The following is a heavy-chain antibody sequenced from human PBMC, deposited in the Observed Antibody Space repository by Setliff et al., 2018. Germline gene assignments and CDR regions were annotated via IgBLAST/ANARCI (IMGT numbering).Heavy chain of an antibody. J-gene: IGHJ4*02. CDR2: ISSRSTYI. CDR3: ARFACSGGSCYLSSSDH. V-gene: IGHV3-21*01. CDR1: GFNFSSYA. Sequence: PGGSLRLSCAASGFNFSSYAFNWVRQAPGKGPEWVSSISSRSTYIYYADSLKGRFTISRDNAKNSLYLQMNSLRAEDTAVYYCARFACSGGSCYLSSSDHWGQGALVTVSS. D-gene: IGHD2-15*01.